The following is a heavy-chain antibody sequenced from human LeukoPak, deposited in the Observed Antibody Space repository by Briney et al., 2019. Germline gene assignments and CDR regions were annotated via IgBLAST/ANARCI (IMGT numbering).Heavy chain of an antibody. J-gene: IGHJ4*02. CDR2: ISSSSDYI. CDR1: GFTFSSYS. D-gene: IGHD2-15*01. CDR3: ARASGYCGGGSCYGVY. V-gene: IGHV3-21*01. Sequence: GGSLGLSCAASGFTFSSYSMNWVRQAPGKGLEWVSSISSSSDYIYYADSVKGRSTISRDNAKNSLYLQMNSLRAEDTAVYYCARASGYCGGGSCYGVYWGQGTLVTVSS.